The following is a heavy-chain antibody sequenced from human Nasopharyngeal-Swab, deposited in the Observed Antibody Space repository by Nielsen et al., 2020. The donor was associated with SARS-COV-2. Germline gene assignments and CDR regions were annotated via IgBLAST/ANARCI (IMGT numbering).Heavy chain of an antibody. J-gene: IGHJ4*02. CDR3: ARASDFYLTTRPMEFDY. CDR1: GGSVSSGSYY. V-gene: IGHV4-61*01. Sequence: SETLSLTCTVSGGSVSSGSYYWSWIRQPPGKGLEWIGYIYYSGSTNYNPSLKSRVTISVDTSKNQFSLKLSSVTAADTAVYYCARASDFYLTTRPMEFDYWGQGTLVTVSS. D-gene: IGHD3-3*01. CDR2: IYYSGST.